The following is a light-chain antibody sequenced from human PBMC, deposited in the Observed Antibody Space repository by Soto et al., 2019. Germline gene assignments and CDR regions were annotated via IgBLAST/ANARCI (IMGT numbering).Light chain of an antibody. CDR3: QQNYITPLT. CDR2: AAS. V-gene: IGKV1-39*01. Sequence: DVQLTQSPSPLSASVGDRVSISCRASRAITNHLNWYQQKPGKAPILLVYAASTLETGVPSRFGGSGSGTHFTLTIDNLQPEDVATYFCQQNYITPLTFGGGTKVEI. CDR1: RAITNH. J-gene: IGKJ4*01.